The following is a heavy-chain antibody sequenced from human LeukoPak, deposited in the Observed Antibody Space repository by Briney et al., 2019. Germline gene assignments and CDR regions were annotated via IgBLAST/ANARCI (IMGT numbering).Heavy chain of an antibody. D-gene: IGHD1-26*01. V-gene: IGHV3-21*01. J-gene: IGHJ3*02. Sequence: GGSLRLSCAVAGLTFTTYSINWVSQPPGTGMGWVSLIIIGSSYIYYADSAKGRFTISRDNAKNSLYLQMNSLRAEDTAVYYCARDLSRGKSHAFDIWGQGTMVTVSS. CDR1: GLTFTTYS. CDR2: IIIGSSYI. CDR3: ARDLSRGKSHAFDI.